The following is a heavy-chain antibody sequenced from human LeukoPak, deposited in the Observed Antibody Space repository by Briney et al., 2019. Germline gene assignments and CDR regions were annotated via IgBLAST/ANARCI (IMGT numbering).Heavy chain of an antibody. CDR2: MNPNSGNT. CDR1: GYTFTSYD. V-gene: IGHV1-8*03. D-gene: IGHD3-22*01. Sequence: ASVKVSCKASGYTFTSYDINWVRQATGQGLEWMGWMNPNSGNTGYAQKFQGRVTITRNTSISTAYMELSRLRSDDTAVYYCARGSGSGYYFDYWGQGTLVTVSS. J-gene: IGHJ4*02. CDR3: ARGSGSGYYFDY.